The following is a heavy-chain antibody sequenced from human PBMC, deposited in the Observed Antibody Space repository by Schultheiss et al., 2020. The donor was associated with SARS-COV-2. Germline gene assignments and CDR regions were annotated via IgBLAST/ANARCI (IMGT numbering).Heavy chain of an antibody. CDR1: GGSFSGYY. V-gene: IGHV4-34*01. CDR3: ARDLTQQLVPYFDC. CDR2: INHSGST. D-gene: IGHD6-13*01. J-gene: IGHJ4*02. Sequence: SETLSLTCAVYGGSFSGYYWSWIRQPAGKGLEWIGEINHSGSTNYNPSLKSRVTISVDTSKNQFSLKLSSVTAADTAVYYCARDLTQQLVPYFDCWGQGTLVTVSS.